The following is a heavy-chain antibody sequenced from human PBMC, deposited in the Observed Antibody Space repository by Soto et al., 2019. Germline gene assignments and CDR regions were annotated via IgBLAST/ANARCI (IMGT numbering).Heavy chain of an antibody. CDR1: SGSFTNYA. V-gene: IGHV1-69*13. D-gene: IGHD3-22*01. CDR3: ARDWRTHHYDSSGYYYYYGMDV. CDR2: IIPIFGTA. Sequence: AGKVCCKGSSGSFTNYAISWVRQTPGQGLEWMGGIIPIFGTANYAQKFQGRVTITADESTSAAYMELSSLRSEDTAVYYCARDWRTHHYDSSGYYYYYGMDVWGQGTTVTVSS. J-gene: IGHJ6*02.